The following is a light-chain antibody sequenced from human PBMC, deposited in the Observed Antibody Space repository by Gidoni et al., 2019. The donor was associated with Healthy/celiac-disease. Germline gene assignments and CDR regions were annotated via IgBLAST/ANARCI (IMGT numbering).Light chain of an antibody. CDR1: SSDVGGYNY. J-gene: IGLJ3*02. Sequence: QSALTQPRSVFGSPGQSVPISCPGTSSDVGGYNYVSWYQQHTGKAPKLMIYDVSKRPSGVPNRFYGSKSGNTASLTSSGLHAEDEADCYCCSYAGSYSWVFGGGTKLTVL. CDR3: CSYAGSYSWV. CDR2: DVS. V-gene: IGLV2-11*01.